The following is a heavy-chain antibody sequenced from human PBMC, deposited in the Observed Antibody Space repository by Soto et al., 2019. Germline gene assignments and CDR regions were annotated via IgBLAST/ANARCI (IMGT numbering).Heavy chain of an antibody. CDR3: ARTITMVRGTWFDP. V-gene: IGHV1-2*04. Sequence: GASVKVSFKASGYTFTRYYMHWVLQAPGQGVEWMGWINPNSGGTNYAQKFQGWVTMTRDTSISTAYMELSRLRSDDTAVYYCARTITMVRGTWFDPWGQGTLVTVSS. CDR2: INPNSGGT. D-gene: IGHD3-10*01. J-gene: IGHJ5*02. CDR1: GYTFTRYY.